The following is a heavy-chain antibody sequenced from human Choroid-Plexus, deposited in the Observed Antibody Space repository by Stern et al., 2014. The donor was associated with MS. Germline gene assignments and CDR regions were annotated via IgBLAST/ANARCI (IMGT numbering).Heavy chain of an antibody. Sequence: VQLVESGGGVVQPGRPLRLSCVASGFTFGSCAMHWVRQAPGKGLEWVAGVSDDGSNKYYADSVKGRFTISRDNSQNPLYMQMSSLRPEDTAVYYCAKDRQYLTYFFDHWGQGSLVTVSS. CDR2: VSDDGSNK. D-gene: IGHD2/OR15-2a*01. CDR1: GFTFGSCA. V-gene: IGHV3-30*18. J-gene: IGHJ5*02. CDR3: AKDRQYLTYFFDH.